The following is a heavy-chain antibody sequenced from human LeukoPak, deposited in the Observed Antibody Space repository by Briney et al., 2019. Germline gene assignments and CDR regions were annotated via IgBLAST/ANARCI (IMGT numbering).Heavy chain of an antibody. V-gene: IGHV3-23*01. J-gene: IGHJ4*02. CDR2: IAGGDEGT. CDR1: GFIFNTNG. D-gene: IGHD1-1*01. CDR3: ARGVYWSLDY. Sequence: QSGGSLRLSCAISGFIFNTNGMNWVRQSPGKGLEWLATIAGGDEGTYYADSVKGRFAISRDNSKNTVFLHMNSLRVEDTAVYYCARGVYWSLDYWGQGTPVTVSS.